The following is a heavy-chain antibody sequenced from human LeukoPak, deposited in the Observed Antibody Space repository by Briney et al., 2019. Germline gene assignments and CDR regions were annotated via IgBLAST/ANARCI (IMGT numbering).Heavy chain of an antibody. V-gene: IGHV4-34*12. CDR2: IILSVST. CDR3: STRRFDFWSGDAQAFDY. CDR1: GGSSSGYY. J-gene: IGHJ4*02. D-gene: IGHD3-3*01. Sequence: PETLSLTCDVDGGSSSGYYSSWIRHPPRKGLEWNWEIILSVSTDYNTSLKSGATISVDTSKTQFSLMLTSVTSADTAGHSCSTRRFDFWSGDAQAFDYWGQGTLVTVSS.